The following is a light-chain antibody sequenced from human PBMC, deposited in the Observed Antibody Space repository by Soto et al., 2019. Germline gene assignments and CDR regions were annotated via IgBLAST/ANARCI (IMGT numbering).Light chain of an antibody. J-gene: IGLJ2*01. CDR3: SSYAGSNKYVV. CDR1: SSDVGGYNY. Sequence: QSALTQPPSASGSPGQSVTISCTGTSSDVGGYNYVSWYQQHPGKAPKLMIYDVSKRPSGVPDRFSGSKSGNTASLTVSGLQAEDEADYYCSSYAGSNKYVVFGGGTRLTV. CDR2: DVS. V-gene: IGLV2-8*01.